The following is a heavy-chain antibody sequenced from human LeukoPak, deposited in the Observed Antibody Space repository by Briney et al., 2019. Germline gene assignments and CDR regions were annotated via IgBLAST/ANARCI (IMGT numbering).Heavy chain of an antibody. Sequence: GGSLRLSCAASGFTVSSYAMSWVRQAPGKGLEWVSGVSGSGGTTYYSGSVKGRCTISRDNSKNTLYLQMHSLRAEDTAVYYCAKGTHFDFWSGYYGLDYWGQGTLVTVSS. J-gene: IGHJ4*02. D-gene: IGHD3-3*01. CDR2: VSGSGGTT. V-gene: IGHV3-23*01. CDR3: AKGTHFDFWSGYYGLDY. CDR1: GFTVSSYA.